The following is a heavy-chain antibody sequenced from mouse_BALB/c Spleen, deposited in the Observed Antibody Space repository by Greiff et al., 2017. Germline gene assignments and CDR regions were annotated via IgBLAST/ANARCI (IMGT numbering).Heavy chain of an antibody. CDR1: GFTFSSYA. J-gene: IGHJ2*01. CDR3: ARAAIYDGPLDY. Sequence: EVQLVESGGGLVQPGGSLKLSCAASGFTFSSYAMSWVRQTPEKRLEWVASISSGGSTYYPDSVKGRFTISRDNARNILYLQMSSLRSEDTAMYYFARAAIYDGPLDYWGQGTTLTVSS. CDR2: ISSGGST. D-gene: IGHD2-3*01. V-gene: IGHV5-6-5*01.